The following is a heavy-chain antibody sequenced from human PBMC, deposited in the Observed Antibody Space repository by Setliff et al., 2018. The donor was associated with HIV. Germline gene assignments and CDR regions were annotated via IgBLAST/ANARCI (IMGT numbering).Heavy chain of an antibody. V-gene: IGHV1-69*08. D-gene: IGHD6-19*01. CDR1: GDIFGKYT. J-gene: IGHJ4*02. CDR2: IIPMLGTP. CDR3: ATQGVAVSVPGFFDH. Sequence: GASVKVSCKASGDIFGKYTFSWVRQAPGQGLEWVGRIIPMLGTPNYAQKFQGRVTITADISTGIGYMEINRLRSDDTAVYYCATQGVAVSVPGFFDHWGQGTLVTVSS.